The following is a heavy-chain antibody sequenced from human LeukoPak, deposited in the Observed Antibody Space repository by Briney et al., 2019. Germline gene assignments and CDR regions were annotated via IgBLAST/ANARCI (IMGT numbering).Heavy chain of an antibody. CDR2: MNPNSGNT. V-gene: IGHV1-8*01. CDR1: GYTFTSYD. J-gene: IGHJ6*03. D-gene: IGHD3-3*01. Sequence: ASVKVSCKASGYTFTSYDINWLRQATGQGLEWMGWMNPNSGNTGYAQKFQGRVTMTRNTSISTAYMELSSLRSEDTAVYYCARSYCDFWRPHYYYMDVWGKGTTVTVSS. CDR3: ARSYCDFWRPHYYYMDV.